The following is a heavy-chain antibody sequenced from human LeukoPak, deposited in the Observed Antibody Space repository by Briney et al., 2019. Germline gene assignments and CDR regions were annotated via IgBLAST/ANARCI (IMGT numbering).Heavy chain of an antibody. J-gene: IGHJ3*02. CDR2: ISGDGGST. D-gene: IGHD2-21*02. V-gene: IGHV3-43*02. CDR1: GFTFDDYA. Sequence: LTGGSLILSCAASGFTFDDYAVHWVRQAPGKGVEWVSLISGDGGSTYYADSVMGRFTISRDNSKNTLYLQMNSLRAEDTAVYYCARDCGGDCSDAFDIWGQGTMVTVSS. CDR3: ARDCGGDCSDAFDI.